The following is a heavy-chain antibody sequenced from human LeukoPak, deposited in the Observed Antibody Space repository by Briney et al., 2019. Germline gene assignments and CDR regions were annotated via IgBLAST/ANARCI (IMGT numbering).Heavy chain of an antibody. CDR3: ARAYDWSGYYQAW. D-gene: IGHD3-22*01. CDR2: IRSKAYGGTT. Sequence: GGSLGLSCTASGFTFGDYAMSWVRQAPGKGLEWVGFIRSKAYGGTTEYAASVTGTFAISRDDSKSIAYLQMNSLKTEDTAVYYCARAYDWSGYYQAWWGQGTLVTVSS. V-gene: IGHV3-49*04. CDR1: GFTFGDYA. J-gene: IGHJ4*02.